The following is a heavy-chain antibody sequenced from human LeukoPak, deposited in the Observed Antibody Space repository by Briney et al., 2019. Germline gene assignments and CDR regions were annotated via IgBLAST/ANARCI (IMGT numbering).Heavy chain of an antibody. V-gene: IGHV3-23*01. D-gene: IGHD1-26*01. CDR3: VEDNGRYRNNYFDY. J-gene: IGHJ4*02. Sequence: PGGSLRLSCAASGFSSRYAMSWVRQTPEKGLEWVSTISGSGGGTYYADSVEGRFTISRDDSKNTLYLQMKSLSAEDTAVYYCVEDNGRYRNNYFDYWGQGALVTVSS. CDR1: GFSSRYA. CDR2: ISGSGGGT.